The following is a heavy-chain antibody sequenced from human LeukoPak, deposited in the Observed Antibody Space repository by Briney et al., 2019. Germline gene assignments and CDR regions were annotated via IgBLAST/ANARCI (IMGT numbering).Heavy chain of an antibody. D-gene: IGHD1-26*01. V-gene: IGHV3-74*01. CDR3: ARGAKWAYYFDY. J-gene: IGHJ4*02. CDR1: AFTFNTYW. CDR2: INGDESST. Sequence: GGSLRLSCTASAFTFNTYWMHWVRQVPGRGLEWVSRINGDESSTNYADSVKGRFTISRDNAKDTLYLHMNSLTAEDTAVYYCARGAKWAYYFDYWGQGTLVTVSS.